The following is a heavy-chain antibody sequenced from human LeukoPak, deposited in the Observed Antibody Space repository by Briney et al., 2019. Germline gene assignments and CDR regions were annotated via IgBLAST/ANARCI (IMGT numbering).Heavy chain of an antibody. Sequence: PGGSLRLSCAASGFTFSSYEMNWVRQAPGKGLEWVSYISSSGSTIYYADSVKGRFTISRDNAKNSLYLQMNSLRAEDTAVYYCARENYDILTGYAWFDPWGQGTLVTVSS. CDR1: GFTFSSYE. D-gene: IGHD3-9*01. CDR2: ISSSGSTI. CDR3: ARENYDILTGYAWFDP. V-gene: IGHV3-48*03. J-gene: IGHJ5*02.